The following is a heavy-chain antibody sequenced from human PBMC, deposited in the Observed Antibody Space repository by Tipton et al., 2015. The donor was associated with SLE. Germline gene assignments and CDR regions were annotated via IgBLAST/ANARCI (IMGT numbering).Heavy chain of an antibody. D-gene: IGHD5-12*01. V-gene: IGHV4-59*11. CDR3: ARGSFSRYSSYFDL. J-gene: IGHJ2*01. Sequence: TLSLTCTVSGGSISSHYWSWIRQPPGKGLEWIGYIYYSGSTNYNPSLKSRVTISVDRSKNQFSLKLSSVTAADTAVYYCARGSFSRYSSYFDLWGRGTLVTVSS. CDR1: GGSISSHY. CDR2: IYYSGST.